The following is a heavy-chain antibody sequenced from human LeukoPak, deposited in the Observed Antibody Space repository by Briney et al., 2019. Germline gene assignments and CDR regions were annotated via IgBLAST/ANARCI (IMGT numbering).Heavy chain of an antibody. J-gene: IGHJ4*02. D-gene: IGHD6-19*01. CDR1: GFTFSSFA. CDR3: SNGRTSSGTLQHDY. V-gene: IGHV3-23*01. CDR2: ISDNSGNT. Sequence: PGGSLRLSCVASGFTFSSFAMSWVRQAPGQGLEWVSAISDNSGNTYYADSVKGRFTISRDNSENTLYLQMNSLRAEDTALYYCSNGRTSSGTLQHDYWGQGTLVTVSS.